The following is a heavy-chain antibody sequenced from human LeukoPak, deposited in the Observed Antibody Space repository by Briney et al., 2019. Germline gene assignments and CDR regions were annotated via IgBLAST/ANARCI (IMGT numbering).Heavy chain of an antibody. CDR1: GGSISSSSYY. J-gene: IGHJ4*02. V-gene: IGHV4-39*02. D-gene: IGHD1-26*01. Sequence: PSETLSPTRTASGGSISSSSYYWGWIRQPPGKGLEWIGSIYYSGSTYYNPSLKSRVTISVDTSKNQFSLKLSSVTAADTAVYYCARDDSGSYYGFDGYWGQGTLVTVSS. CDR3: ARDDSGSYYGFDGY. CDR2: IYYSGST.